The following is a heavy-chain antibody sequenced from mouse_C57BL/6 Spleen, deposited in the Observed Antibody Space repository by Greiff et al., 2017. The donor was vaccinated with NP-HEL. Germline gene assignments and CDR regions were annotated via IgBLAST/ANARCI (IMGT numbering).Heavy chain of an antibody. CDR3: ARYGDYGSSPHWYFDV. CDR2: IYPGDGDT. J-gene: IGHJ1*03. D-gene: IGHD1-1*01. Sequence: LKQSGASVKISCKASGYAFSSYWMNWVKQRPGQGLEWIGQIYPGDGDTNYNGKFKGKATLTDDKSSSTAYMQLSSLTSEDSAVYFCARYGDYGSSPHWYFDVWGTGTTVTVSS. CDR1: GYAFSSYW. V-gene: IGHV1-80*01.